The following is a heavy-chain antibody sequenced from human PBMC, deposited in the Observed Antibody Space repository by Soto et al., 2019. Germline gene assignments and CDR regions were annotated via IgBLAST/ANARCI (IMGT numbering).Heavy chain of an antibody. CDR2: ISSSSTYT. CDR3: ARVLDCSSNICSKGMDV. V-gene: IGHV3-11*06. CDR1: GFTFSDYY. D-gene: IGHD2-2*01. J-gene: IGHJ6*02. Sequence: PGGSLRLSCAASGFTFSDYYMSWIRQAPGKGLEWVSYISSSSTYTNYADSVKGRFSISRDNAKNSLYLQMNSLRAEDTALYYCARVLDCSSNICSKGMDVWDQGTTVTVSS.